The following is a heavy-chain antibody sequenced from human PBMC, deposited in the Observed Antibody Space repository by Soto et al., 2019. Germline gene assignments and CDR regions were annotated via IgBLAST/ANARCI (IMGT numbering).Heavy chain of an antibody. J-gene: IGHJ4*02. CDR1: GGSFSGYY. Sequence: SETLSLTCAVYGGSFSGYYWSWIRQPPGKGLEWIGEINHSGSTNYNPSLKSRVTISVDTSKNQFSLKLSSVTAADTAVYYCARTDYDFWSGYYSYWGQGTLVTVSS. CDR2: INHSGST. V-gene: IGHV4-34*01. D-gene: IGHD3-3*01. CDR3: ARTDYDFWSGYYSY.